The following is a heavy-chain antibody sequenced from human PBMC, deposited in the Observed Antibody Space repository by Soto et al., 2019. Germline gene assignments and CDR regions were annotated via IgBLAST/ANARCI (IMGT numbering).Heavy chain of an antibody. D-gene: IGHD3-3*01. CDR2: ISSSSSYI. Sequence: VGSLRLSCAASGFTFSSYSMNWVRQAPGKGLEWVSSISSSSSYIYYADSVKGRFTISRDNAKNSLYLQMNSLRAEDTAVYYCARHGLPIPSPYYDFWSGYYSDRWFDPWGQGTLVTVSS. J-gene: IGHJ5*02. V-gene: IGHV3-21*01. CDR3: ARHGLPIPSPYYDFWSGYYSDRWFDP. CDR1: GFTFSSYS.